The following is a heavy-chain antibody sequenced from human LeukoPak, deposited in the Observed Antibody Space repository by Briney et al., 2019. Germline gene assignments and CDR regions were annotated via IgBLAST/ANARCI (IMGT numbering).Heavy chain of an antibody. D-gene: IGHD2-2*02. J-gene: IGHJ6*02. CDR1: GGSFSGYY. Sequence: SETLSLTCAVYGGSFSGYYWSWIRQPPGKGLEWIGEINHSGSTNYNPSLKRRVTISVDTSKNQFSLKLSSVTAADTAVYYCARLVRIVVVPAAIRYYYYGMDVWGQGTTVTVSS. V-gene: IGHV4-34*01. CDR2: INHSGST. CDR3: ARLVRIVVVPAAIRYYYYGMDV.